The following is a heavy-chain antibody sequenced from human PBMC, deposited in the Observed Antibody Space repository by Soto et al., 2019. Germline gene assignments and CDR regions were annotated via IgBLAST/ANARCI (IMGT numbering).Heavy chain of an antibody. V-gene: IGHV3-11*01. D-gene: IGHD2-8*02. Sequence: QVQLVESGGGLVKPGGSLRLSCAASGFTLSDYYMTWIRQAPGQGLEWVSYIRGRGPTTYYADSVKGRFSISRDNAKNALFLQLNSLRVEDTAVYYCARARPDIVMVVGETPGYYGMDVWGQGTTVTVSS. CDR1: GFTLSDYY. CDR3: ARARPDIVMVVGETPGYYGMDV. CDR2: IRGRGPTT. J-gene: IGHJ6*02.